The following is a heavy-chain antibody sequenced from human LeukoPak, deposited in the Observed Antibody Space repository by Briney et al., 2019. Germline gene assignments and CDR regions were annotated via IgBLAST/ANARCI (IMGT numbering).Heavy chain of an antibody. D-gene: IGHD5-18*01. CDR1: GGSISSYY. CDR2: IYYSGST. Sequence: TSETLSLTCTVSGGSISSYYWSWIRQPPGKGLDWIGNIYYSGSTDYNPSLKSRVTISVDTSKNQFSLKLSSVTAADTAVYYCARAYSYGTPGFYYYGMDVWGQGTTVTVSS. J-gene: IGHJ6*02. CDR3: ARAYSYGTPGFYYYGMDV. V-gene: IGHV4-59*08.